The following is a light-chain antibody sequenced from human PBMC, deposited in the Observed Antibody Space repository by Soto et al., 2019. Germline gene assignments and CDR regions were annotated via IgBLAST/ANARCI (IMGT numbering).Light chain of an antibody. Sequence: EVVFTQSPCTVSLYRNERATLSCRASDRIYSAYLGWYQQKPGQAPRLLIYGTCSRATGIPDRFSGSGSGTDFTLTICRLEPEDFTVYYCPLSGSTLWPFGQGTMVDI. CDR3: PLSGSTLWP. J-gene: IGKJ1*01. CDR2: GTC. V-gene: IGKV3-20*01. CDR1: DRIYSAY.